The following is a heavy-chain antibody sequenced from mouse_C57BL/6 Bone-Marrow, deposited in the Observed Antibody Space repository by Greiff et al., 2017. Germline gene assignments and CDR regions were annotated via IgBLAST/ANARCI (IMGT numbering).Heavy chain of an antibody. CDR2: IRNKANNHAT. CDR3: TRTTVVATDYYAMDY. CDR1: GFTFSDAW. J-gene: IGHJ4*01. Sequence: DVMLVESGGGLVQPGGSMKLSCAASGFTFSDAWMDWVRQSPEKGLEWVAEIRNKANNHATYYAESVKGRFTISRDDSKSSVYLQMNSLRAEDTGIYYCTRTTVVATDYYAMDYWGQGTSVTVSS. V-gene: IGHV6-6*01. D-gene: IGHD1-1*01.